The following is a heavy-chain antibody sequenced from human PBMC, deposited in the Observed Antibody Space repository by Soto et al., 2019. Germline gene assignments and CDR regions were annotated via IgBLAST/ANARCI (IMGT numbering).Heavy chain of an antibody. CDR3: ARGDSTDCSNGVCSFFYNHDMDV. J-gene: IGHJ6*02. V-gene: IGHV1-2*04. Sequence: GASVKVSCKASGYSFTDYHIHWVRQAPGQGLEWLGRINPKSGGTSTAQKFQGWVTMTTDTSISTASMELTRLTSDDTAIYYCARGDSTDCSNGVCSFFYNHDMDVWCQETTVTVSS. CDR1: GYSFTDYH. D-gene: IGHD2-8*01. CDR2: INPKSGGT.